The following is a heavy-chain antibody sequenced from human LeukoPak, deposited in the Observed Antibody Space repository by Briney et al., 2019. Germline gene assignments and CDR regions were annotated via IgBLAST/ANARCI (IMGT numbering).Heavy chain of an antibody. Sequence: GASVKVSCKVSGGTFSSYAISWVRQAPGQGLEWMGGIIPIFGTANYAQKFQGRVTITTDESTSTAYMELSSLRSEDTAVYYCARGPRTVTTNWFDPWGQGTLVTVSS. J-gene: IGHJ5*02. CDR1: GGTFSSYA. CDR2: IIPIFGTA. V-gene: IGHV1-69*05. D-gene: IGHD4-11*01. CDR3: ARGPRTVTTNWFDP.